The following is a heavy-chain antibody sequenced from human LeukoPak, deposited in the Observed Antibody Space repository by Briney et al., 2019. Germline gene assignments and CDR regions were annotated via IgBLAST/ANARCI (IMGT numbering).Heavy chain of an antibody. V-gene: IGHV3-21*01. CDR2: ISSRSSYI. CDR3: ARDLRFSTTVTTRNYYYYYMDV. J-gene: IGHJ6*03. CDR1: GFTFSTYT. D-gene: IGHD4-17*01. Sequence: GGSLRLSCAASGFTFSTYTMNWVRQAPGKGLEWVSSISSRSSYIYYADSVKGRFTISRDNAKNSLYLQMNSLRAEDTAVYYCARDLRFSTTVTTRNYYYYYMDVWGKGTTVTVSS.